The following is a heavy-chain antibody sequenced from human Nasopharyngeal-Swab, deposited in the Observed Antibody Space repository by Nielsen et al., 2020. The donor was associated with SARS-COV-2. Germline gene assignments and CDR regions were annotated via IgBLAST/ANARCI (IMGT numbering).Heavy chain of an antibody. CDR2: IYYSGGA. D-gene: IGHD3-3*01. J-gene: IGHJ5*02. CDR3: AKYAHYDFLSDYHLGWFDP. Sequence: PGKGLEWIGYIYYSGGANYNLSLKSRVTISVDTSKNQFSLKLNSVTAADTAVYYCAKYAHYDFLSDYHLGWFDPWGQGTLVTVSS. V-gene: IGHV4-59*13.